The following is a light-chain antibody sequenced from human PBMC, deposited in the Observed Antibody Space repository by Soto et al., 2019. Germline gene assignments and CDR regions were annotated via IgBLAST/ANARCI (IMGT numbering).Light chain of an antibody. CDR1: QSIGKSY. CDR3: QQYAESPLT. V-gene: IGKV3-20*01. Sequence: ETVLTQSPGTVSLSPGESATLSCRASQSIGKSYLAWFQHKPGQAPRLLIYGASTRATGIPDRFHGSGSGTDFTLTVSRLESEDFAVYYCQQYAESPLTFGGGTKVEIK. J-gene: IGKJ4*01. CDR2: GAS.